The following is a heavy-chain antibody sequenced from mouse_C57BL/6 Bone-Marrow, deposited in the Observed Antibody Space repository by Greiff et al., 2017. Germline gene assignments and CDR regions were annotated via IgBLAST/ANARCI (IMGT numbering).Heavy chain of an antibody. CDR2: IEPENGDT. D-gene: IGHD1-1*01. CDR3: TTCYGSSYWYFYV. V-gene: IGHV14-4*01. CDR1: GFNIKDDY. Sequence: VQLQQSGAELVRPGASVKLSCTASGFNIKDDYMHWVQQRPEQGLEWIGWIEPENGDTEYASKFQGKATITADTSSNTAYLQLSSLTSEDTAVYYCTTCYGSSYWYFYVWGTGTTVTVSS. J-gene: IGHJ1*03.